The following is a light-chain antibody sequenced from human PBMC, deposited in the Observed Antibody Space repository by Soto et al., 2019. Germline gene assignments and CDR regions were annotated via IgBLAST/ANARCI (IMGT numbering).Light chain of an antibody. CDR3: QQRSSWPLT. Sequence: EIVFTQSPGTLSFSPGERATPSRRASQSVSSYLGWYQQKPGQAPRLLIYDTSNRATGIPARFSGSGSGTDFTLTISSLEPEDFAIYYCQQRSSWPLTFGQGTRLEIK. V-gene: IGKV3-11*01. CDR1: QSVSSY. J-gene: IGKJ5*01. CDR2: DTS.